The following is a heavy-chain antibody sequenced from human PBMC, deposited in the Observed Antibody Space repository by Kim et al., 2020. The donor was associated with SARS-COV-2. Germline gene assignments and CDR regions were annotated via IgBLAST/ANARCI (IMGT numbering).Heavy chain of an antibody. D-gene: IGHD6-13*01. J-gene: IGHJ4*02. CDR3: AKDGSWGGFDS. Sequence: TSIAEPVKGRYTSSRGNSKGTLYLQMSSLRAEDTAVYYCAKDGSWGGFDSWGQGTLVTVSS. CDR2: T. V-gene: IGHV3-23*01.